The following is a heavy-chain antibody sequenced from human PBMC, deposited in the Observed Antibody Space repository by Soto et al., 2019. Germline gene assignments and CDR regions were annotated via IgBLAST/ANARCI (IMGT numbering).Heavy chain of an antibody. CDR3: ARGPDCTNGVCYYYYGMDV. Sequence: VGSLRLSCSASGFTFSIYAMHWVRQAPGKGLEYVSAVSTNGGTSYYADSVKGRFTISRDNSKNTLYLQMNSLRAEDTAVYYCARGPDCTNGVCYYYYGMDVWGQGTTVTVSS. CDR1: GFTFSIYA. CDR2: VSTNGGTS. V-gene: IGHV3-64*04. D-gene: IGHD2-8*01. J-gene: IGHJ6*02.